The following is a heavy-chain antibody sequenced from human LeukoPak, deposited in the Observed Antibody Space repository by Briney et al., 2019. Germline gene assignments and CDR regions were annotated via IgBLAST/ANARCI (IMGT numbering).Heavy chain of an antibody. Sequence: GGSLRLSCAASGFTFSSYAMSWVRQAPGKGLEWVSAISGSGGSTYYADSVKSRFTISRDNSKNTLYLQMNSLRAEDTAVYYCAKAYYYDSSGYYGDAFDIWGQGTMVTVSS. CDR1: GFTFSSYA. V-gene: IGHV3-23*01. D-gene: IGHD3-22*01. CDR2: ISGSGGST. J-gene: IGHJ3*02. CDR3: AKAYYYDSSGYYGDAFDI.